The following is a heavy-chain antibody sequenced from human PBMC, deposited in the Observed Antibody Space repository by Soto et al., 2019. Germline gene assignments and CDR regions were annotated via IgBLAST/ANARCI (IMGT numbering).Heavy chain of an antibody. Sequence: QVQLVQSGAEVKKPGSSVTVSCRVSGGTFSNYAFNWVRQAPGQGLEWMGGIVPMFGTINHAQKFQGRVTINADEATSTAYMELSSLIFEDTAVYYCARDPGYSSGLGDYWGQGTLVTVSS. CDR2: IVPMFGTI. J-gene: IGHJ4*02. V-gene: IGHV1-69*01. CDR1: GGTFSNYA. CDR3: ARDPGYSSGLGDY. D-gene: IGHD5-18*01.